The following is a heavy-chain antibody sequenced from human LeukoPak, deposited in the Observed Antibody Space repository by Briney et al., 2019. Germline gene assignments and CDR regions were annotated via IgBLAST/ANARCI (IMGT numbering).Heavy chain of an antibody. V-gene: IGHV1-69*13. CDR1: VGTFSSYA. Sequence: SVKVSCKASVGTFSSYAISWVRQAPGHGLEWMGGIIPIFGTANYAQKFQGRVTITADESTSTAYMELSSLRSEDTAVYYCARDLAITIFGVVIRTDAFDIWGQGTMVTVSS. CDR3: ARDLAITIFGVVIRTDAFDI. D-gene: IGHD3-3*01. CDR2: IIPIFGTA. J-gene: IGHJ3*02.